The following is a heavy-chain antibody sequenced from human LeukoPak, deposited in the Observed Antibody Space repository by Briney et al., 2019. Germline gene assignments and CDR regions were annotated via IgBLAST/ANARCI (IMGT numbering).Heavy chain of an antibody. CDR1: GFTFSSYG. Sequence: GGSLRLSCVPSGFTFSSYGMHWVRQAPGKGLEWVAFIRYDGSNKYYGDSVKGRFTISRDNSKNTLYLQMNSLRAEDTAVYYCAKDWLRLPWTGYPQSVYYMDVWGKGTTVTVSS. CDR3: AKDWLRLPWTGYPQSVYYMDV. J-gene: IGHJ6*03. V-gene: IGHV3-30*02. CDR2: IRYDGSNK. D-gene: IGHD3/OR15-3a*01.